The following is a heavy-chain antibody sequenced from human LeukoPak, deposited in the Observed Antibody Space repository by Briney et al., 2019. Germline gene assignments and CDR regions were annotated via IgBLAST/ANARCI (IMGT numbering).Heavy chain of an antibody. CDR1: GFTFSSYN. D-gene: IGHD2-15*01. CDR2: ISRGANTI. CDR3: ARDFLEDTL. Sequence: GGSLRLSCAASGFTFSSYNMNWVRQSPGRGLEWLSYISRGANTIYYADSVKGRFTISRDNAENSLYLQMDSLRAEDTAVYYCARDFLEDTLWGQGTLVTASS. J-gene: IGHJ4*02. V-gene: IGHV3-48*01.